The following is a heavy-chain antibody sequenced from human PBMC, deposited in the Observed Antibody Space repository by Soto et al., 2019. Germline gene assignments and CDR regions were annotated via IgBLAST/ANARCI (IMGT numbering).Heavy chain of an antibody. CDR1: GGPFISYA. V-gene: IGHV1-69*01. Sequence: SVKVSCNASGGPFISYAISWVRQAPGQGLEWMGGIIPIFGTANYAQKFQGRATITADESTSTAYMELSSLRSEDTAVYYCARGSAGVLPYCGGDCYSNYYGMDVWGQGTTVTVSS. CDR3: ARGSAGVLPYCGGDCYSNYYGMDV. CDR2: IIPIFGTA. D-gene: IGHD2-21*02. J-gene: IGHJ6*02.